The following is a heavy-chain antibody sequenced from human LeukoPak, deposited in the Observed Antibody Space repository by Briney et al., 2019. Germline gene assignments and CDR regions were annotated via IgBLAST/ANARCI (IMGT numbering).Heavy chain of an antibody. CDR3: ARLGVTIFGVADSPDY. Sequence: GESLKISCKGSGYSFTSYWIGWVRQMPGKGLEWMGIIYPGGSDTRYSPSFQGQVTISADKSISTAYLQWSSLKASDTAMYYCARLGVTIFGVADSPDYRGQGTLVTVSS. D-gene: IGHD3-3*01. V-gene: IGHV5-51*01. CDR1: GYSFTSYW. J-gene: IGHJ4*02. CDR2: IYPGGSDT.